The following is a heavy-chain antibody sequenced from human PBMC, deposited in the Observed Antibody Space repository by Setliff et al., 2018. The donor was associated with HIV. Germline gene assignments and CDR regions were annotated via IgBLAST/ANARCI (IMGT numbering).Heavy chain of an antibody. CDR1: GFTFRSYE. CDR3: TAGHYGPNP. V-gene: IGHV3-48*03. J-gene: IGHJ5*01. Sequence: GGSLRLSCAASGFTFRSYEMNWVRQAPGKGLEWVSFISSSGSTIYYAGSVKGRFTISRDNAKNSLYLQMNSLRAEDTAVYYCTAGHYGPNPWGQGTPVTVSS. CDR2: ISSSGSTI. D-gene: IGHD3-10*01.